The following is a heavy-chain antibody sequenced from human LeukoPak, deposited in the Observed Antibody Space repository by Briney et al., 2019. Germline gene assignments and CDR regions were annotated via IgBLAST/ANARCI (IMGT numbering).Heavy chain of an antibody. J-gene: IGHJ4*02. CDR3: AEDAFEQWLGYYFDY. CDR2: IWYDGSNK. V-gene: IGHV3-33*06. D-gene: IGHD6-19*01. Sequence: GGSLRLSCAASGFTFSSYGMHWVRQAPGKGLEWVAVIWYDGSNKYYADSVKGRFTISRDNSKNTLYLQMNSLRAEDTAVYYCAEDAFEQWLGYYFDYWGQGTLVTVSS. CDR1: GFTFSSYG.